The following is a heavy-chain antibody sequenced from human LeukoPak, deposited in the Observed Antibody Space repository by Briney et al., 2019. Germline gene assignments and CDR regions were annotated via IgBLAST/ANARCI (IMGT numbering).Heavy chain of an antibody. CDR2: IYHSGST. D-gene: IGHD6-13*01. V-gene: IGHV4-38-2*02. J-gene: IGHJ5*02. CDR1: GYSISSGYY. CDR3: ARDWSSSYLTFDP. Sequence: SETLSLTCTVSGYSISSGYYWGWIRQPPGKGLEWIGSIYHSGSTYYNPSLKSRVTISVDTSKNQFSLKLTSVTAADTAVYYCARDWSSSYLTFDPWSQGTLVTVSS.